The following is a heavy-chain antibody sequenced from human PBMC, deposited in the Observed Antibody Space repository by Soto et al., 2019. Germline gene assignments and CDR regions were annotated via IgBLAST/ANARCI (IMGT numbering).Heavy chain of an antibody. V-gene: IGHV4-59*01. J-gene: IGHJ4*02. CDR2: INYSGRT. D-gene: IGHD6-13*01. CDR3: ARYAGSSSFDY. Sequence: SETLSLTCTVSGGSISTYYWSWIRQPPGKGLEWIGYINYSGRTNYNPSLKSRVTMSLDTSKNQFSLKLRSVTAADTAVFYCARYAGSSSFDYWGKGTIVT. CDR1: GGSISTYY.